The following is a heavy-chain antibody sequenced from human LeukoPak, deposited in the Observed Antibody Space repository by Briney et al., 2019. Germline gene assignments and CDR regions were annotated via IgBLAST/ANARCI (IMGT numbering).Heavy chain of an antibody. J-gene: IGHJ5*02. Sequence: PSETLSLTCIVSGGSISDSYWNWIRQPPGMGLEWIGYISYSGSTNYSPSLKSRVTILVDTSKNQFSLKLSSVTAADTAVYYCARGTGTTFYYPLNFDPWGQGTLVTVSS. CDR2: ISYSGST. V-gene: IGHV4-59*01. CDR1: GGSISDSY. CDR3: ARGTGTTFYYPLNFDP. D-gene: IGHD1-7*01.